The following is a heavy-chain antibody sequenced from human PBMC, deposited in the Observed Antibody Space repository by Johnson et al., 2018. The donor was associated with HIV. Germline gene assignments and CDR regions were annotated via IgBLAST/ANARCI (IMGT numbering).Heavy chain of an antibody. Sequence: VQLVESGGGVVQPGRSLRVSCAASGFTFSSYVMSWVRQAPGKGLEWVSAISGSGGSTYSTDSVKGRFTISRDTSKNTLYLQMNSLRAEDTAVYYCARGPPPFARCGGAAKPNDAFDIWGQGTMVTGSS. CDR3: ARGPPPFARCGGAAKPNDAFDI. CDR2: ISGSGGST. D-gene: IGHD3-16*01. J-gene: IGHJ3*02. CDR1: GFTFSSYV. V-gene: IGHV3-23*04.